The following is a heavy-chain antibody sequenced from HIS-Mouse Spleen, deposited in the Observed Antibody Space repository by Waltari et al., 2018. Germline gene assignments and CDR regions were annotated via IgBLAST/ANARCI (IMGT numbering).Heavy chain of an antibody. CDR1: GGSISSSSYY. V-gene: IGHV4-39*07. Sequence: QLQLQESGPGLVKPSETLSLTCTVSGGSISSSSYYWGWIRQPPGKGLEWIGSIYYSGSTPYNPSLKGRVTISVDTSKNQFSLKLSSVTAADTAVYYCAREIPYSSSWYDWYFDLWGRGTLVTVSS. J-gene: IGHJ2*01. D-gene: IGHD6-13*01. CDR2: IYYSGST. CDR3: AREIPYSSSWYDWYFDL.